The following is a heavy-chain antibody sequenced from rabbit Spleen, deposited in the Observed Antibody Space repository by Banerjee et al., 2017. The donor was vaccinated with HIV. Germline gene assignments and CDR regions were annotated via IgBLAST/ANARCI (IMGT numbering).Heavy chain of an antibody. Sequence: QEQLEESGGDLVKPEGSLTLTCKASGFSFSSGWMCWVRQAPGKGLEWIACIYAGDGRTSYANWAKGRFTISKPSSTTVTLQMTRLTAADTATYFCARHTNYVGSDLWGPGTLVTVS. V-gene: IGHV1S45*01. CDR2: IYAGDGRT. J-gene: IGHJ4*01. CDR1: GFSFSSGW. CDR3: ARHTNYVGSDL. D-gene: IGHD4-2*01.